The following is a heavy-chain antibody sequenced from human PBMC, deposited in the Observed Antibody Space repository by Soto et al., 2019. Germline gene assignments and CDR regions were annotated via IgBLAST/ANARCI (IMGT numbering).Heavy chain of an antibody. Sequence: ASVKVSCNASGYRFTTFGISLVRQAPGQGLEWMGWISAYNTNRKYTQKFQDRVTMTTDTSTSTVYMELRSLRSDDPAVYSCPRKYGAGGRCYDPASWGQGTLVTVS. J-gene: IGHJ5*02. V-gene: IGHV1-18*01. CDR3: PRKYGAGGRCYDPAS. CDR2: ISAYNTNR. D-gene: IGHD2-15*01. CDR1: GYRFTTFG.